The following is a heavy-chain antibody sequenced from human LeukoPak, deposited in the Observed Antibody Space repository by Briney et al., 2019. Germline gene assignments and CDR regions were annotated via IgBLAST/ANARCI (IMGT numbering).Heavy chain of an antibody. CDR1: GFTFSSYA. D-gene: IGHD3-22*01. V-gene: IGHV3-23*01. CDR3: AKDRRPYYYDSSGLGGAQYYFDY. Sequence: GGSLRLSCAASGFTFSSYAMSWVRQAPGKGLEWVSAISGSGGSTYYADSVKGRFTISRDNSKNTLYLRMNSLRAEDTAVYYCAKDRRPYYYDSSGLGGAQYYFDYWGQGTLVTVSS. J-gene: IGHJ4*02. CDR2: ISGSGGST.